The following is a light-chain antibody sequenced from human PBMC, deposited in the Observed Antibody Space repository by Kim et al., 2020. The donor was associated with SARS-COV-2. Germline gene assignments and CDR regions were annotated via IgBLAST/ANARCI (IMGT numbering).Light chain of an antibody. V-gene: IGLV3-19*01. CDR1: SLRSYD. J-gene: IGLJ2*01. CDR2: GKN. Sequence: ALGQTVRITCQGDSLRSYDATWYQQKPGQAPIVVIYGKNNRPSGIPDRFSGSSSGNTASLTITGTQAGDEADYYCNSRDSNDNVVFGGGTQLTVL. CDR3: NSRDSNDNVV.